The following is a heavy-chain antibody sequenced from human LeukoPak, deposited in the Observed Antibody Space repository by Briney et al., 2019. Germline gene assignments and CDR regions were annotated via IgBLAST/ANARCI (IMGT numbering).Heavy chain of an antibody. CDR3: AKDRIAARVFDY. CDR1: GFTFSSYG. D-gene: IGHD6-6*01. Sequence: GGSLRLSCAASGFTFSSYGMHWVRQAPGKGLEWVAFIWYDGSNKYYADSVKGRFTISRDNSKNTLYLQMNSLRAEDTAVYYCAKDRIAARVFDYWGQGTLVTVSS. V-gene: IGHV3-30*02. CDR2: IWYDGSNK. J-gene: IGHJ4*02.